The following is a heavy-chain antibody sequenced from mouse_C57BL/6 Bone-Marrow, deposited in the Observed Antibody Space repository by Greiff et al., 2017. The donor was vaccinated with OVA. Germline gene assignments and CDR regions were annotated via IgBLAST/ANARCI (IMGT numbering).Heavy chain of an antibody. Sequence: EVKLMESGGGLVQPGESLKLSCESNEYAFPSHDMSWVRKTPEKRLELVAAINSDGGSTYYPDTMERRFIISRDNTKKTLYLQISRLRSEDTALYYCARHDYDDRNFDYWGQGTTLTVSS. D-gene: IGHD2-4*01. V-gene: IGHV5-2*01. CDR2: INSDGGST. CDR1: EYAFPSHD. J-gene: IGHJ2*01. CDR3: ARHDYDDRNFDY.